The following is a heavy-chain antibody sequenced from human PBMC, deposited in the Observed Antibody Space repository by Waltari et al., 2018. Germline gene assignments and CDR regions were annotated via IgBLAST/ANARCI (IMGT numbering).Heavy chain of an antibody. J-gene: IGHJ3*01. D-gene: IGHD5-12*01. Sequence: QLHLQESGPGLVKPSETLSLTCSVSGGSITSNRHYWGWIRQPPGKGPEWTGTISYSGATYNNPSPKSRVTISVDTSKNQYSLKLTSVTAADTAVYYCATYIGASIGTAAFDVWGQGTMVTVSS. CDR3: ATYIGASIGTAAFDV. CDR1: GGSITSNRHY. V-gene: IGHV4-39*01. CDR2: ISYSGAT.